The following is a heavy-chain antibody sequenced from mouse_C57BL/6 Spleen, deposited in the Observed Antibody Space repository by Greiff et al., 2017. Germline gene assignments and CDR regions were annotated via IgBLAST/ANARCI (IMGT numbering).Heavy chain of an antibody. V-gene: IGHV2-5*01. CDR3: AKNGYYYGSSYESDYFDY. Sequence: QVQLQQSGPGLVQPSQSLSITCTVSGFSLTSYGVHWVRQSPGKGLEWLGVIWRGGSTDYNAAFMSRLSITKDNSKSQVFFKMNSLQADDTAIYYCAKNGYYYGSSYESDYFDYWGQGTTLTVSS. J-gene: IGHJ2*01. D-gene: IGHD1-1*01. CDR2: IWRGGST. CDR1: GFSLTSYG.